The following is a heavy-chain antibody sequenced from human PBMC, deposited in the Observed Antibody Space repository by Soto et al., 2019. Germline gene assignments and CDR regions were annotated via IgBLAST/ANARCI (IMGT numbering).Heavy chain of an antibody. J-gene: IGHJ5*02. CDR2: IYYSGST. Sequence: QVQLQESGPGLVKPSQTLSLTCTVSGGSISSGGYYWSWIRQHPGKGLEWIGYIYYSGSTYYNPSLKSRVTISADTSKNQFSLKLSSVTAADTAVYYCATITMVRGVNWFDPWGQGTLVTVSS. V-gene: IGHV4-31*03. CDR3: ATITMVRGVNWFDP. CDR1: GGSISSGGYY. D-gene: IGHD3-10*01.